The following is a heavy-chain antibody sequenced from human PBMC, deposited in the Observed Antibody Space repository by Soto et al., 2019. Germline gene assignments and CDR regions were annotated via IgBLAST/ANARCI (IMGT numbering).Heavy chain of an antibody. CDR3: ARDRVAAAASRRFDI. J-gene: IGHJ3*02. CDR1: GGSFSGYY. Sequence: PSETPSLTCAVYGGSFSGYYWSWIRQPPGKGLEWIGEINHSGSTNYNPSLKSRITINPDTSKNQFSLQLNSVTPEDTAVYYCARDRVAAAASRRFDIWGQATMVTV. CDR2: INHSGST. V-gene: IGHV4-34*01. D-gene: IGHD6-13*01.